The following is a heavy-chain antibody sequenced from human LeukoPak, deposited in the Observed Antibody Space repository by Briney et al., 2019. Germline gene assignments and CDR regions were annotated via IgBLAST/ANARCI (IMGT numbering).Heavy chain of an antibody. D-gene: IGHD4-17*01. CDR2: ISYIGST. CDR3: ARDPTTVTKGLDI. J-gene: IGHJ3*02. CDR1: GGSISSRY. V-gene: IGHV4-59*11. Sequence: SETLSLTCTVSGGSISSRYWSWIRQPPGKGLEWIGYISYIGSTNYNPSLKSRVTTSVDTSKNQFSLKLSSVTAADAAVYFCARDPTTVTKGLDIWGQGTMVTVSS.